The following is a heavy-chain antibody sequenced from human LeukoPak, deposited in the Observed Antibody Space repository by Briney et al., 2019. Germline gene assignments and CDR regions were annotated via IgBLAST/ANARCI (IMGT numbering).Heavy chain of an antibody. CDR1: GFTFSVKS. CDR2: IPFDGRNK. V-gene: IGHV3-30*04. J-gene: IGHJ6*01. D-gene: IGHD3-10*01. CDR3: ASLAGSYLDDYYGMAV. Sequence: PGRSLRLSCAASGFTFSVKSMHWARQPPGKGLEWVALIPFDGRNKYYADSVKGRFTISRDNSKHTLYLQVNSLRTEDMAVYYCASLAGSYLDDYYGMAVWARGTRVIVPS.